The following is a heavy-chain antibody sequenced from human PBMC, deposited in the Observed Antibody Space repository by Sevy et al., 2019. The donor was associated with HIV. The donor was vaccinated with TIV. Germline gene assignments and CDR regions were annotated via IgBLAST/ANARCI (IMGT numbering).Heavy chain of an antibody. CDR2: ISSSSSTI. CDR1: GFTFSSYS. J-gene: IGHJ6*02. Sequence: GGSLRLSCAASGFTFSSYSMNWVRQAPGKGLEWVSYISSSSSTIYYADSVKGRFTISRDNAKNSLYLQMNSLRDEDTAVYYCARGNTVTTRYYYYGMHVWGQGTTVTVSS. CDR3: ARGNTVTTRYYYYGMHV. D-gene: IGHD4-17*01. V-gene: IGHV3-48*02.